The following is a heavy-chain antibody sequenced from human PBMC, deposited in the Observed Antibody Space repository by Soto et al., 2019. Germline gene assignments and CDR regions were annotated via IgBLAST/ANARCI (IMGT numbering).Heavy chain of an antibody. CDR2: IIGSGKNT. CDR1: GFTFSTYA. D-gene: IGHD3-16*01. V-gene: IGHV3-23*01. CDR3: ASALIRGTAYGLDV. J-gene: IGHJ6*02. Sequence: EVQVLESGGGLEQPGGSLRLSCAASGFTFSTYAMNWVRQAPGKGLEWVSTIIGSGKNTYYADSVKGRFTISRDNSRNTLDLQMDSLRGEDTALYYCASALIRGTAYGLDVWGQGTTVTVSS.